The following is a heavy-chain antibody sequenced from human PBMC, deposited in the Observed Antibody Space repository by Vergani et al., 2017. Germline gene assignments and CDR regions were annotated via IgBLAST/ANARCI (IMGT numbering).Heavy chain of an antibody. CDR1: GGSISSYY. J-gene: IGHJ4*02. V-gene: IGHV4-59*01. CDR2: IYYSGST. CDR3: ARTYYGDYHHFDY. Sequence: QVQLQESVPGLVKPSQTLSLTCTVSGGSISSYYWSWIRQPPGKGLEWIGYIYYSGSTNYNPSLKSRVTISVDTSKNQFSLKLSSVTAADTAVYYCARTYYGDYHHFDYWGQGTLVTVSS. D-gene: IGHD4-17*01.